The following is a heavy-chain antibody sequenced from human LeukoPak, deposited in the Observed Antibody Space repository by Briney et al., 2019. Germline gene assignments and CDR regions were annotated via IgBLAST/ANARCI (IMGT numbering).Heavy chain of an antibody. Sequence: SETLSLTCTVSGGSIRSSSYYWGWVRQPPGKGLEWIGSIYYSGSTYYNPSLKSRVTISVNTSKNQFSLKLSSVTAADTAVYYCGRLFYDFWSGHYYYYMDVWGKGTTVTVSS. D-gene: IGHD3-3*01. CDR3: GRLFYDFWSGHYYYYMDV. V-gene: IGHV4-39*01. CDR2: IYYSGST. CDR1: GGSIRSSSYY. J-gene: IGHJ6*03.